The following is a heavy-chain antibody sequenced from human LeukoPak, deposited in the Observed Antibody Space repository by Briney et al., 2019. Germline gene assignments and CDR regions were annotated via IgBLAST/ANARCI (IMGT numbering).Heavy chain of an antibody. J-gene: IGHJ4*02. V-gene: IGHV3-23*01. D-gene: IGHD1-26*01. Sequence: GGSLRLSCAASGFTFSSYAMSWVRQAPGKGLEWVSAISGSGGSTYYADSVKGRFTISRDNSKNTLYLQMNSLRAEDTAVYYCAKDGSFVVGATTVFDYWGQGTLVTVSS. CDR2: ISGSGGST. CDR1: GFTFSSYA. CDR3: AKDGSFVVGATTVFDY.